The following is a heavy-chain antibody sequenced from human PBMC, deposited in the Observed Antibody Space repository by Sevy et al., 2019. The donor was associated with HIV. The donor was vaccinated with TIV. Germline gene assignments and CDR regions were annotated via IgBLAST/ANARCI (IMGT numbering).Heavy chain of an antibody. V-gene: IGHV3-48*02. J-gene: IGHJ4*02. Sequence: GGSLRLSCAASGFTFNTYNLIWVRQTPGKGLEWLSFIGTAAGVTYYADSVKGRFTISRDNAKNSLYLQMNGLRDEDTAVNYGARCPGHYSIDYWGQGTLVTVSS. CDR3: ARCPGHYSIDY. D-gene: IGHD2-21*01. CDR1: GFTFNTYN. CDR2: IGTAAGVT.